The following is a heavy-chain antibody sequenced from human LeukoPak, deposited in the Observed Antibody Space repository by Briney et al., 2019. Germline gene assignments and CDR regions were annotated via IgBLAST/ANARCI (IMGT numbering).Heavy chain of an antibody. Sequence: GGSLRLSCAASGFRFSDYSMNWVRQAPGKGLEWISYIGISSGNTNYADSVKGRFTISGDKAKNSLYLQMNSLRVEDAAVYYCARDYKYAFDNWGQGTLVTVSS. V-gene: IGHV3-48*01. D-gene: IGHD5-24*01. CDR1: GFRFSDYS. CDR2: IGISSGNT. CDR3: ARDYKYAFDN. J-gene: IGHJ4*02.